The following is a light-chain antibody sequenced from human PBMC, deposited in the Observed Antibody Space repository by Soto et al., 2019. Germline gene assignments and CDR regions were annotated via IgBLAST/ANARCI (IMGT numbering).Light chain of an antibody. V-gene: IGKV3-11*01. Sequence: EIVLIQSPATLSLSPGERATLSCRASRSVSSYLAWYQQKPGQAPRLLIYDASNRATGIPARFSGSGSGTDFTLTISSLEPEDFAVYYCQQRGNWPPWTFGQGTKV. CDR1: RSVSSY. CDR2: DAS. CDR3: QQRGNWPPWT. J-gene: IGKJ1*01.